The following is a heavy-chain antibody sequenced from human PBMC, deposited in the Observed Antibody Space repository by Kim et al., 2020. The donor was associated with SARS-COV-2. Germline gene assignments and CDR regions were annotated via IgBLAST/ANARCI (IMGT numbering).Heavy chain of an antibody. J-gene: IGHJ4*02. V-gene: IGHV3-33*06. CDR3: ANFES. Sequence: CDGSHKYYADSVKGRFTISRDNSKNMVYLQMNSLRAEDTAVYYCANFESWGQGTLVTVSS. CDR2: CDGSHK.